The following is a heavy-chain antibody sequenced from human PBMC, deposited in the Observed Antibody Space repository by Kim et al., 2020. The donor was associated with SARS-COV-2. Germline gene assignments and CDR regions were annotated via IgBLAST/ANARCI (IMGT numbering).Heavy chain of an antibody. CDR3: ARGIRGSWYPPGY. V-gene: IGHV4-39*07. J-gene: IGHJ4*02. CDR2: IYYSGST. D-gene: IGHD6-13*01. Sequence: SETLSLTCTVSGGSISSSSYYWGWIRQPPGKGLEWIGSIYYSGSTYYNPSLKSRVTISVDTSKNQFSLKLSSVTAADTAVYYCARGIRGSWYPPGYWGQGTLVTVSS. CDR1: GGSISSSSYY.